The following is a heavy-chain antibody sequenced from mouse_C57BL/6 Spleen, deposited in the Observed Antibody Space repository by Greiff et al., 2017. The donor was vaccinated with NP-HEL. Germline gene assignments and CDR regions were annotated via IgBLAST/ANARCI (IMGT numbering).Heavy chain of an antibody. CDR3: ARGITTGMDY. J-gene: IGHJ4*01. Sequence: EVKLVESGGDLVKPGGSLKLSCAASGYTFSNYGMHWVRQAPEKGLEWVAYISRGSSTIYYADTVKGRFTISRDNAKNTLFLQMTSLRSEDTAMYYCARGITTGMDYWGQGTSVTVSS. D-gene: IGHD2-4*01. V-gene: IGHV5-17*01. CDR2: ISRGSSTI. CDR1: GYTFSNYG.